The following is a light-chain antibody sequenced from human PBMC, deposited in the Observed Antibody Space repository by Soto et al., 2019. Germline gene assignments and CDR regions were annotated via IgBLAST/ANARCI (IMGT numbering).Light chain of an antibody. CDR1: QTINSW. CDR2: DAS. CDR3: QQYDSYSSGP. Sequence: DIQMTQSPSTLSASVGDRVTITCRASQTINSWLAWYQQKPGKAPKVLIFDASSLKTGVPSRFSGSGSGTEFTLTFSNLQPDDFATYYCQQYDSYSSGPFGQGTKVDIK. J-gene: IGKJ1*01. V-gene: IGKV1-5*01.